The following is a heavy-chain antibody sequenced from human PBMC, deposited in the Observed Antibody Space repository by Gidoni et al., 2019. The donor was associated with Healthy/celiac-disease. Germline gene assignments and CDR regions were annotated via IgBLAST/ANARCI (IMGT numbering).Heavy chain of an antibody. CDR1: GFTFSSYA. J-gene: IGHJ4*02. D-gene: IGHD3-10*01. Sequence: QVQLVESGGGVVQPGRSLRLSCAASGFTFSSYAMHWVRQAPGKGLEWVAVISYDGSNKYYADSVKGRFTISRDNSKNTLYLQMNSLRAEDTAVYYCARDSGSEVGGALDYWGQGTLVTVSS. CDR2: ISYDGSNK. V-gene: IGHV3-30-3*01. CDR3: ARDSGSEVGGALDY.